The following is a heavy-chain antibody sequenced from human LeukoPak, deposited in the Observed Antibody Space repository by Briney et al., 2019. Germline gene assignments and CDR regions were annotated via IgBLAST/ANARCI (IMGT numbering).Heavy chain of an antibody. CDR3: ARHLTDCSSTSCYGPPGGMDV. CDR2: INHSGST. J-gene: IGHJ6*02. CDR1: GGSISSYY. D-gene: IGHD2-2*01. Sequence: SETLSLTCTVSGGSISSYYWSWIRQPPGKGLEWIGEINHSGSTNYNPSLKSRVTISVDTSKNQFSLKLSSVTAADTAVYYCARHLTDCSSTSCYGPPGGMDVWGQGTTVTVSS. V-gene: IGHV4-34*01.